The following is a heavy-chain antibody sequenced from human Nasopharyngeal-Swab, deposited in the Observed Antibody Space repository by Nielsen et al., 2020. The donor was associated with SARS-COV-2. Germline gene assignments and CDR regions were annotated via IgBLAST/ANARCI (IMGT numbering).Heavy chain of an antibody. V-gene: IGHV4-59*01. CDR2: IYYSGST. D-gene: IGHD3-22*01. CDR3: ARGNGGSSGFDP. J-gene: IGHJ5*02. Sequence: WIRQPPGKGLEWIGYIYYSGSTNYNPSLKSRVTMSVDTSKNQFSLRLSSVTAADTAMYYCARGNGGSSGFDPWGQGTLVTVSS.